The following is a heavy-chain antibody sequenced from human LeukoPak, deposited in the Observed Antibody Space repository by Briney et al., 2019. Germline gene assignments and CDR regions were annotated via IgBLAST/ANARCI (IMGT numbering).Heavy chain of an antibody. CDR2: IYYSGST. J-gene: IGHJ6*02. CDR3: ARGLLPPHRERYYYYGMDV. Sequence: SETLSLTCTVSGGSISSGDYYWSWIRQPPGKGLEWIGYIYYSGSTYYNPSLKSRVTISVDTSKNQFSLKLSSVTAADTAVYYCARGLLPPHRERYYYYGMDVWGQGTTVTVSS. CDR1: GGSISSGDYY. D-gene: IGHD2/OR15-2a*01. V-gene: IGHV4-30-4*02.